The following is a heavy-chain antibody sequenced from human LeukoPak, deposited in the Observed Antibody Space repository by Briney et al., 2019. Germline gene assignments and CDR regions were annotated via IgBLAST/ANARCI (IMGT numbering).Heavy chain of an antibody. CDR3: AAVGWELEDYFDY. V-gene: IGHV1-58*02. CDR2: IVVGSGNT. J-gene: IGHJ4*02. CDR1: GFTFTSSA. Sequence: SVKVSCKASGFTFTSSAMQWVRQARGQRLEWIGWIVVGSGNTNYAQKFQERVTITRDMSTSTAYMELSSLRSEDTAVYYCAAVGWELEDYFDYWGQGTLVTVSS. D-gene: IGHD1-26*01.